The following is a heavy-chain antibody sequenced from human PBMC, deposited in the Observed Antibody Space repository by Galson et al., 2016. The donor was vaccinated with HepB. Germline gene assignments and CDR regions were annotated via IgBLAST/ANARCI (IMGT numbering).Heavy chain of an antibody. CDR3: AWGGDFFDH. J-gene: IGHJ4*02. D-gene: IGHD1-26*01. CDR2: IKSSSNGGTI. Sequence: SLRLSCATSGFTFSAAWMTWVRQAPGKGLEWVGLIKSSSNGGTIHYAAPVKGRFSITRDDSINTLYLQMNRLKSDDTAVYYCAWGGDFFDHWGQGTRVSVSS. CDR1: GFTFSAAW. V-gene: IGHV3-15*01.